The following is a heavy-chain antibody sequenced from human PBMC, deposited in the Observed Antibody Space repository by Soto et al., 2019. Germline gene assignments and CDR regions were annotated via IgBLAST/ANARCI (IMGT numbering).Heavy chain of an antibody. CDR2: IYTSGST. CDR1: GGSISSYY. V-gene: IGHV4-4*07. Sequence: SETLSLTCTVSGGSISSYYWSWIRQPAGKGLEWIGRIYTSGSTNYNPSLKSRVTISVDTSKSQFSLKLSSVTAADTAVYYCAREVVGATKYNWFDPWGQGTLVTVSS. J-gene: IGHJ5*02. CDR3: AREVVGATKYNWFDP. D-gene: IGHD1-26*01.